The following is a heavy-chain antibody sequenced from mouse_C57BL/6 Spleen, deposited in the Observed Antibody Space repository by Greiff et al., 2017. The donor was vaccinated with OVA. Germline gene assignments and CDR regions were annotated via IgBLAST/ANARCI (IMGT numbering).Heavy chain of an antibody. V-gene: IGHV1-55*01. CDR3: ARDRFITTVVEGGY. CDR1: GYTFTSYW. D-gene: IGHD1-1*01. CDR2: IYPGSGST. Sequence: QVQLQQPGAELVKPGASVKMSCKASGYTFTSYWITWVKQRPGQGLEWIGDIYPGSGSTNYNEKFKSKATLTVDTSSSTAYMQLSSLTSEDSAVYYCARDRFITTVVEGGYWGQGTTLTVSS. J-gene: IGHJ2*01.